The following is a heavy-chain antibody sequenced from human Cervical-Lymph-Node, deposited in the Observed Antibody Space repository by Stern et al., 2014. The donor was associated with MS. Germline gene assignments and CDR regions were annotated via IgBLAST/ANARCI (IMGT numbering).Heavy chain of an antibody. Sequence: VQLVESGGGVVQPGRSLRLSCAASGFTLRSYGMHWVRQAPGKGLEWGAVISNDGNEKDYTDSVKGRFTISRDNSKNTLYLQMNSLRTEDTAMYYCAKDRLFCSGGGCYGMDVWGQGTTVTVSS. CDR3: AKDRLFCSGGGCYGMDV. D-gene: IGHD2-15*01. J-gene: IGHJ6*02. V-gene: IGHV3-30*18. CDR2: ISNDGNEK. CDR1: GFTLRSYG.